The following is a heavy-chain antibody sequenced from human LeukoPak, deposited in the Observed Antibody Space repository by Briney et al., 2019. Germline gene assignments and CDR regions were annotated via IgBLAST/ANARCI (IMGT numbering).Heavy chain of an antibody. J-gene: IGHJ3*02. CDR2: ISYDGSNK. CDR3: AEEGIEGNGAFDI. D-gene: IGHD1-26*01. Sequence: GGSLRLSCAASGFTFSSYAMHWVRQAPGKGLEWVAVISYDGSNKYYADSVKGRFTISRDNSKNTLYLQMNSLRAEDTAVYYCAEEGIEGNGAFDIWGQGTMVTVSS. CDR1: GFTFSSYA. V-gene: IGHV3-30-3*01.